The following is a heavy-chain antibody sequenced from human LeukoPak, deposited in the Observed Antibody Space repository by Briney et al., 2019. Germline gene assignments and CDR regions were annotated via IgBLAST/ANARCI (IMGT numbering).Heavy chain of an antibody. J-gene: IGHJ4*02. V-gene: IGHV3-23*01. Sequence: GGSLRLSCAASGFTFSSYAMSWVRQAPGKGLEWVSAISGSGGSTYYADSVKGRFTISRDNSKNTLYLQMNSLRAEDTAVYYCAKGSSDDILTGYPLFDYWGQGTLVTVSS. CDR2: ISGSGGST. D-gene: IGHD3-9*01. CDR3: AKGSSDDILTGYPLFDY. CDR1: GFTFSSYA.